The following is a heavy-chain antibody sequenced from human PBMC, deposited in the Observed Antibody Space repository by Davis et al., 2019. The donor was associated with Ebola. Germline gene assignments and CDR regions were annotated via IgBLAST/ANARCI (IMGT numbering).Heavy chain of an antibody. CDR3: ARSRGAATPSPYAFDI. V-gene: IGHV5-51*01. CDR2: IYPGDSDT. J-gene: IGHJ3*02. D-gene: IGHD2-15*01. Sequence: GESLKISCKGSGYSFTIYWIGWVRQMPGKGLEWMGIIYPGDSDTRYSPSFQGQVTISADKSISTAYVQWSSLKASDTAMYYYARSRGAATPSPYAFDIWGQGTMVTVSS. CDR1: GYSFTIYW.